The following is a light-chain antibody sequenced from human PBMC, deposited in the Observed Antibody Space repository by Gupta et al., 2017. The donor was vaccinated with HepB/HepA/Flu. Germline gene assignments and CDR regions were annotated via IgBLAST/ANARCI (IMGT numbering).Light chain of an antibody. Sequence: SDELTQPPSVSVSPGQTARITCSGDTLSRQYTYWYQQRPGQAPILIIFQDKERPPGIPERFSASSSGTTASLTISDVQSEDAADYFCQSSDASGRVFGGGTKLTVL. CDR1: TLSRQY. CDR3: QSSDASGRV. J-gene: IGLJ3*02. CDR2: QDK. V-gene: IGLV3-25*03.